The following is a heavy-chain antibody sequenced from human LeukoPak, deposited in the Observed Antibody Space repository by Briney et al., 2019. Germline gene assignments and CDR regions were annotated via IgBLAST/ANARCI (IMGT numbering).Heavy chain of an antibody. D-gene: IGHD1-26*01. V-gene: IGHV3-73*01. CDR1: GFTFSGSA. CDR2: IRSKANSYAT. Sequence: PGGSLKLSCAASGFTFSGSAMHWVRQASGKGLEWVGRIRSKANSYATAYAASVKGRFTISRDDSKNTAYLQMNSLKTEDTAVYYCTSTGSSGSYRPFDYWGQGTLVTVSS. CDR3: TSTGSSGSYRPFDY. J-gene: IGHJ4*02.